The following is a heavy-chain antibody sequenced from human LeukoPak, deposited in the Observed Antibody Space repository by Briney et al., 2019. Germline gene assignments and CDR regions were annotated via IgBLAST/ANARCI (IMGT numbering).Heavy chain of an antibody. Sequence: GGSLRLSCAAFGFTFSSYVMNWVRQAPGKGLEWVSGISASGGIKDYTDSVKGRFTISRDSSKNTLSLQMNSLGAEDTAVYFCAGSGAGEDYFHYWGQGSLVIVSS. CDR1: GFTFSSYV. CDR2: ISASGGIK. D-gene: IGHD3-10*01. J-gene: IGHJ4*02. CDR3: AGSGAGEDYFHY. V-gene: IGHV3-23*01.